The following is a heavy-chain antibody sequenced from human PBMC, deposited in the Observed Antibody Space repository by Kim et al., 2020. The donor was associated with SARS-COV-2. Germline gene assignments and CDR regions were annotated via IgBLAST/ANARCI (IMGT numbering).Heavy chain of an antibody. CDR2: ISWNSGSI. Sequence: GGSLRLSCAASGFTFDDYAMHWVRQAPGKGLEWVSGISWNSGSIGYADSVKGRFTISRDNAKNSLYLQMNSLRAEDTALYYCAKDGRATFTNCSGGSCRKNYGMDVWGQGATVTVSS. J-gene: IGHJ6*02. V-gene: IGHV3-9*01. D-gene: IGHD2-15*01. CDR1: GFTFDDYA. CDR3: AKDGRATFTNCSGGSCRKNYGMDV.